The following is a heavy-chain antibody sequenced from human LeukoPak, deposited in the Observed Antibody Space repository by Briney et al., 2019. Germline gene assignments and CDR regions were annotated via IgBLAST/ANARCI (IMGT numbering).Heavy chain of an antibody. CDR3: AKVRTMIVPSNWFDP. Sequence: GGSLRLSCAASGFTFSSYAMSWVRQAPGKGLEWVSAISGSGGSTYYADSVKGRFTISRDNSKNTLYPQMNSLRAEDTAVYYCAKVRTMIVPSNWFDPWGQGTLVTVSS. CDR1: GFTFSSYA. D-gene: IGHD3-22*01. J-gene: IGHJ5*02. CDR2: ISGSGGST. V-gene: IGHV3-23*01.